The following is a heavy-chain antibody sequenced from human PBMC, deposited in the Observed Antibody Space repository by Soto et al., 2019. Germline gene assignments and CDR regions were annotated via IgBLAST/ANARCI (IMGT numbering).Heavy chain of an antibody. V-gene: IGHV1-69*06. Sequence: QVQLVQSGAEVKKPGSSVKVSCKASGGTFSSYAISWVRQAPGQGLEWMGGIIPIFGTANYAQKFQGRVTITAEKSTSTAYMELSSLRSEDTAVYYCARKQGELVREYYYYGMDVWGQGTTVTVSS. D-gene: IGHD3-10*01. CDR3: ARKQGELVREYYYYGMDV. CDR2: IIPIFGTA. CDR1: GGTFSSYA. J-gene: IGHJ6*02.